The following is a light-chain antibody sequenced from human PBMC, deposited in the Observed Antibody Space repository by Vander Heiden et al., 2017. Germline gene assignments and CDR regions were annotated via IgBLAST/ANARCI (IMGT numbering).Light chain of an antibody. CDR1: ASPNQY. CDR3: QSTDSSGASVL. V-gene: IGLV3-25*03. Sequence: DLTQPTSVSVPTRQTARTTCFGDASPNQYADWYQPRPGQAPLLVIYRDTERPSAIPALFSGSSSGTTVTLTIGGVQAEDEADYYCQSTDSSGASVLFGGGTKLTVL. CDR2: RDT. J-gene: IGLJ2*01.